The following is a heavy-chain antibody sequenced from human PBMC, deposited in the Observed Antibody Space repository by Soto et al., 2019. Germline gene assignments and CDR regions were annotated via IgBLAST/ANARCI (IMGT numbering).Heavy chain of an antibody. CDR2: INGDGSTT. CDR1: GFTFSNYW. CDR3: VSLSVYNWRGDF. Sequence: EVQLVVSGGGLIQPGGSLRLSCAASGFTFSNYWMHWVRQAPGKGLVWVSRINGDGSTTSYADSVKGRFTISRDNAKNTLYLQMNSLRAEDTAVYYCVSLSVYNWRGDFWGQGTLVTVSS. D-gene: IGHD1-20*01. V-gene: IGHV3-74*01. J-gene: IGHJ4*02.